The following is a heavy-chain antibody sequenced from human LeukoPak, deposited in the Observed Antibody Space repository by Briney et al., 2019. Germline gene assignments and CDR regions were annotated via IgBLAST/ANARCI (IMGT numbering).Heavy chain of an antibody. J-gene: IGHJ1*01. CDR3: ARESDSDYYDSSGYYYVPSNPEYFQH. CDR1: GYTFTGYY. CDR2: INPNSGGT. D-gene: IGHD3-22*01. V-gene: IGHV1-2*02. Sequence: ASVKVSCKASGYTFTGYYMHWVRQAPGQGLEWMGWINPNSGGTNYAQQFQGRVTMTRDTSISTAYMELSRLRSDDTAVYYCARESDSDYYDSSGYYYVPSNPEYFQHWGQGTRVTVSS.